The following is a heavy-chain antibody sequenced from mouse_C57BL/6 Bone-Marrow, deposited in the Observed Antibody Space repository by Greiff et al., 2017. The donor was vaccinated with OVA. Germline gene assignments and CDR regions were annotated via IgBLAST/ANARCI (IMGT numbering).Heavy chain of an antibody. V-gene: IGHV1-69*01. CDR1: GYTFTSYW. Sequence: VQLQQPGAELVMPGASLKLSCTASGYTFTSYWMHWVQQTPGQGLEWIGEIDASDSYTNYDQKFKGKSTLTVDNSSSTAYMQLSSLTSEDAAVYYGAKIIEYYGSSYCAMDYWGQGTSVTVSS. CDR3: AKIIEYYGSSYCAMDY. CDR2: IDASDSYT. J-gene: IGHJ4*01. D-gene: IGHD1-1*01.